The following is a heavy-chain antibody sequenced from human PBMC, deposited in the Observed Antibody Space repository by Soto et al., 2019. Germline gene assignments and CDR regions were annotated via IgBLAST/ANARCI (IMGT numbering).Heavy chain of an antibody. V-gene: IGHV4-59*01. D-gene: IGHD6-19*01. CDR1: GGSIRSYY. J-gene: IGHJ4*02. CDR3: AKGVRAVAGLPFDY. Sequence: QVQLQESGPGLVRPSETLSLTCTVSGGSIRSYYWSWIRQPPGKGLEWIGYIYFGGSSNYNPSLKSRVTMSIDTSKNQFSLNLTSVTAADTAVYYCAKGVRAVAGLPFDYWGQGTLVTVSS. CDR2: IYFGGSS.